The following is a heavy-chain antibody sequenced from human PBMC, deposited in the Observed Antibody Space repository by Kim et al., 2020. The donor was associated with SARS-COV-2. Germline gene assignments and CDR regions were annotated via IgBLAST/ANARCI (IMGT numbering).Heavy chain of an antibody. J-gene: IGHJ5*02. CDR3: ARGKYSSSWYGHRNWFDP. Sequence: SETLSLTCAVYGGSFSGYYWSWIRQPPGKGLEWIGEVNHSGSTTYNPSLKSRVTISVDTSKNQFSLKLSSVTAADTAVYYCARGKYSSSWYGHRNWFDPWGQGTLVTVSS. CDR2: VNHSGST. V-gene: IGHV4-34*01. CDR1: GGSFSGYY. D-gene: IGHD6-13*01.